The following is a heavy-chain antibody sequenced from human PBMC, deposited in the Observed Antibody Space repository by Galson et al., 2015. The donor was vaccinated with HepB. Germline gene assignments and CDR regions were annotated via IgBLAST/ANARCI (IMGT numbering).Heavy chain of an antibody. CDR2: ISSNGGST. D-gene: IGHD3-10*01. CDR1: GFTFSSYA. CDR3: VKDRGNTMVRGPRGYFDY. V-gene: IGHV3-64D*06. Sequence: SLRLSCAASGFTFSSYAMHWVRQAPGKGLEYVSAISSNGGSTYYADSVKGRFTISRDNSKNTLYLQTSSLRAEDTAVYYCVKDRGNTMVRGPRGYFDYWGQGTLVTVSS. J-gene: IGHJ4*02.